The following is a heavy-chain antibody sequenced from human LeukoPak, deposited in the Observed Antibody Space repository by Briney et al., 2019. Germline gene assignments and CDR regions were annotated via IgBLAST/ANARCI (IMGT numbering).Heavy chain of an antibody. J-gene: IGHJ4*02. Sequence: ASVKVSCKASGYTFTSYYFSWVRQATGQGLEWMGWMNPDSGKTGYAQKFQGRVTMTRNTSISTAYMELSSLRSEDTAVYYCARGNGDFIYWGQGTLVTVPS. CDR2: MNPDSGKT. D-gene: IGHD4-17*01. V-gene: IGHV1-8*01. CDR3: ARGNGDFIY. CDR1: GYTFTSYY.